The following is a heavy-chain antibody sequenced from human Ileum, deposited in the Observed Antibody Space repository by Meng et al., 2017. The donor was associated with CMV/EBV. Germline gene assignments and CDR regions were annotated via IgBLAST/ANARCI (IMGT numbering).Heavy chain of an antibody. CDR3: ARKNSGWSGAYDI. Sequence: GGSLRLSCAASGFTFSTYDMHWVRQPTGRGLEGVSAIGTAGDTYYVGSVKGRFTISRENAKNSLYLQMNSLSAGDTAVYYCARKNSGWSGAYDIWGQGTMVTVSS. V-gene: IGHV3-13*01. CDR2: IGTAGDT. D-gene: IGHD6-19*01. J-gene: IGHJ3*02. CDR1: GFTFSTYD.